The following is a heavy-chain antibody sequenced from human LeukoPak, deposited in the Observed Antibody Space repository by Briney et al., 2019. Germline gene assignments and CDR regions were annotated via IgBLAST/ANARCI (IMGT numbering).Heavy chain of an antibody. CDR3: ARVPEDGYYDNSGYYENAFDI. D-gene: IGHD3-22*01. CDR2: IYYSGST. V-gene: IGHV4-59*01. Sequence: SETLSLTCTVSGGSISSYYWSWIRQPPGRGLEWIGYIYYSGSTNYNPSLKSRVTISVDTSKNQFSLKLSSVTAADTAVYYCARVPEDGYYDNSGYYENAFDIWGQGTMVTVSS. CDR1: GGSISSYY. J-gene: IGHJ3*02.